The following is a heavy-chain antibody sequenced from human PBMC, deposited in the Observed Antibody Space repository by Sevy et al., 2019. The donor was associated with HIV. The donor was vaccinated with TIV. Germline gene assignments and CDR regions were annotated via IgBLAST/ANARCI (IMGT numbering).Heavy chain of an antibody. V-gene: IGHV1-24*01. CDR3: ATWGRQPQLPRGVYYYYVMDV. CDR1: GYTLSELS. CDR2: FDPEDGET. J-gene: IGHJ6*02. D-gene: IGHD5-18*01. Sequence: ASVKVSCKVSGYTLSELSMHWVRQAPGKGLEWMGGFDPEDGETIHAQKFQGRVTMTEATSTDTAYMELSSLRSEDTAVYYCATWGRQPQLPRGVYYYYVMDVWGQGTTVTVSS.